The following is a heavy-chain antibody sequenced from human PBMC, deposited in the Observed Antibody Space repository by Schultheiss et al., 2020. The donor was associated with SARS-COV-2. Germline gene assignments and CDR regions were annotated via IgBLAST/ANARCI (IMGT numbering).Heavy chain of an antibody. CDR1: GGSFSGYY. D-gene: IGHD2-2*02. CDR3: AAAIGAY. V-gene: IGHV4-31*11. CDR2: IYYSGST. J-gene: IGHJ4*02. Sequence: SQTLSLTCAVYGGSFSGYYWSWIRQHPGKGLEWIGYIYYSGSTYYNPSLKSRVTISVDTSKNQFSLKLSSVTAADTAVYYCAAAIGAYWGQGTLVTVSS.